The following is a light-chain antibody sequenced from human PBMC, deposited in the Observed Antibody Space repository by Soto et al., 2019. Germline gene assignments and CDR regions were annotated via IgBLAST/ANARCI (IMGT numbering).Light chain of an antibody. CDR2: DVT. CDR3: SSYTNKDTLL. V-gene: IGLV2-14*03. J-gene: IGLJ3*02. Sequence: QCALTRAASGYGAARQALTISCTGTSRDVGGYDHVSWYQQHPGKAPKLIIYDVTVRPSGISRRFSGSKSDNTASLAVSGLQPEDEADYYCSSYTNKDTLLFGGGTKVTVL. CDR1: SRDVGGYDH.